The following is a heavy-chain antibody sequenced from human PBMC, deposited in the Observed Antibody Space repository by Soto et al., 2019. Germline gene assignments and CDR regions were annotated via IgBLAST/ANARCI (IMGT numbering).Heavy chain of an antibody. V-gene: IGHV4-4*07. CDR2: IYATGTT. Sequence: SETLSLTCTVSGASISGFYCSWSRKSAGKGLEWIGRIYATGTTDYNPSLKSRVMMSVDTSKKQFSLKLRSVTAADTAVYYCVRDGTKTLRDWFDPWGQGISVTVSS. D-gene: IGHD1-1*01. J-gene: IGHJ5*02. CDR1: GASISGFY. CDR3: VRDGTKTLRDWFDP.